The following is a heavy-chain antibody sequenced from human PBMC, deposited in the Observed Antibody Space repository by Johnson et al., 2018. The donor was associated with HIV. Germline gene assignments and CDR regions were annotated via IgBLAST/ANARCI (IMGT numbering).Heavy chain of an antibody. D-gene: IGHD4/OR15-4a*01. CDR1: GFTVSSNY. CDR2: IYSGGST. V-gene: IGHV3-53*01. J-gene: IGHJ3*01. Sequence: EQLVESGGGVVRPGGSLTLSCAASGFTVSSNYMSWVRQAPGKGLEWVSVIYSGGSTYYAASVKGRFTISRDNYKNTLYLQMNSLRAEDAAVYCCANSGLWGPMNWGQGTMVTVSS. CDR3: ANSGLWGPMN.